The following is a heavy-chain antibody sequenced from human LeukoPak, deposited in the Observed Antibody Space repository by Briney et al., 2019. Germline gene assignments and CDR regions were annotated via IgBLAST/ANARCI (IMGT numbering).Heavy chain of an antibody. V-gene: IGHV3-7*01. CDR2: IKQDGSEM. Sequence: GGSLRLSCVASGFMFRSYWMSWVRQAPRKGLEWVANIKQDGSEMNYVDSVKGRFTISRDNAKNSLYLQMNSLRAEDTAVYYCASPSLGVGSLFDFWGQGTLVTVSS. J-gene: IGHJ4*02. D-gene: IGHD1-26*01. CDR3: ASPSLGVGSLFDF. CDR1: GFMFRSYW.